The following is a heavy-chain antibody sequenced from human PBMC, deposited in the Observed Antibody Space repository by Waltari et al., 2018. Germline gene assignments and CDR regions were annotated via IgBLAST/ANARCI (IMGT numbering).Heavy chain of an antibody. CDR1: GFTFRSYG. J-gene: IGHJ4*02. CDR3: AAEWELPRS. D-gene: IGHD1-26*01. V-gene: IGHV3-30*03. Sequence: QVQLVESGGGVVQPGRSLRLSCAASGFTFRSYGMSWVRQAPGKGREWVAVISYDGSNKYYGDSVKGRFTISRDNSKNTLYLQMNCLRPEDTAVYYCAAEWELPRSWGQGTLVTVSS. CDR2: ISYDGSNK.